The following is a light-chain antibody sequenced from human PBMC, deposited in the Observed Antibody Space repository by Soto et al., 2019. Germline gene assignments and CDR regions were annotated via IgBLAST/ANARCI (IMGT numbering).Light chain of an antibody. J-gene: IGLJ1*01. V-gene: IGLV2-14*01. CDR3: SSYTTSSTYV. CDR1: SSDVGGYNY. CDR2: EVN. Sequence: QSALTQPASVSGSPGQSITISCTGTSSDVGGYNYVSWYQQHPGKAPKLMIYEVNNRPSGVSNRFSVSKSGNTASLTISGLQAEDEADYYCSSYTTSSTYVFGTGTKVTVL.